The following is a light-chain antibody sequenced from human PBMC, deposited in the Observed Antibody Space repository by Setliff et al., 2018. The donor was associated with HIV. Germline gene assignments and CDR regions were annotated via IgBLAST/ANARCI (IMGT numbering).Light chain of an antibody. Sequence: ALTQPPSASGCLGQSVTISCTGTRNDVGRYNFVSWYRQYPGKAPKLLIYEVNKRPSGVPDRFSGSKSGNTASLTVSGLQVEDEADYYCSSYGGSDNLAIFGGGTKVTVL. J-gene: IGLJ2*01. V-gene: IGLV2-8*01. CDR3: SSYGGSDNLAI. CDR1: RNDVGRYNF. CDR2: EVN.